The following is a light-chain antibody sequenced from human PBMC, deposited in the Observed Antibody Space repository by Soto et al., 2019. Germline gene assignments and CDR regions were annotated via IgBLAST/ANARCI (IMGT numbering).Light chain of an antibody. CDR1: SSDVGAYNS. CDR3: NSYTSSSTRV. V-gene: IGLV2-14*01. CDR2: EVS. J-gene: IGLJ3*02. Sequence: QSVLTQPASVSGSPGQSITISCTGTSSDVGAYNSVSWYQQHPGKAPKLMIYEVSNRPSGVSNRFSGSKSGNTASLTISGLQAEDEADYYCNSYTSSSTRVFGGGTKLTVL.